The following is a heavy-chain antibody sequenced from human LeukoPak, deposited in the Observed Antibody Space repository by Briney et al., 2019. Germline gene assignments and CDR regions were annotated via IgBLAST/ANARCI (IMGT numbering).Heavy chain of an antibody. V-gene: IGHV3-23*01. J-gene: IGHJ4*02. CDR1: AFTFSSYA. CDR3: AKDQGIAARRWFYY. CDR2: ISGSGGST. D-gene: IGHD6-6*01. Sequence: GGSLRLSCAASAFTFSSYAMSWVRQSPGKGLEWVSAISGSGGSTYYAASVKGRFTISRDNSKNTLYLQMNSLRAEDTAVYYCAKDQGIAARRWFYYWGQGTLVTVSS.